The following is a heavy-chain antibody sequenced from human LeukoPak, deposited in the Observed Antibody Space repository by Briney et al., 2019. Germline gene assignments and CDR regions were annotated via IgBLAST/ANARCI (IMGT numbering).Heavy chain of an antibody. V-gene: IGHV3-73*01. CDR3: IRPIAEGRSFDY. CDR1: GFTFSGSA. Sequence: GGSLRLSCAASGFTFSGSAMHWVRQASGKGLEWVGRIRSKANSYATAYAASVKGRFTISRDDSKNTAYLQMISLKTEDTAVYYCIRPIAEGRSFDYWGQGTLVTVSS. D-gene: IGHD6-13*01. CDR2: IRSKANSYAT. J-gene: IGHJ4*02.